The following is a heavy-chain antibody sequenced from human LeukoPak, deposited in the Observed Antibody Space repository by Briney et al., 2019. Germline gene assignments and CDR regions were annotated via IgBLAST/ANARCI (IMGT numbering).Heavy chain of an antibody. D-gene: IGHD6-13*01. V-gene: IGHV3-66*01. CDR3: ASGPPPYSSSFYFDY. CDR1: GFTVSSNY. CDR2: IYSGGST. Sequence: GGSLRLSCAASGFTVSSNYMSWVRQAPGKGLGWVSVIYSGGSTYYADSVKGRFTISRDNSKNTLYLQMNSLRAEDTAVYYCASGPPPYSSSFYFDYWGQGTLVTVSS. J-gene: IGHJ4*02.